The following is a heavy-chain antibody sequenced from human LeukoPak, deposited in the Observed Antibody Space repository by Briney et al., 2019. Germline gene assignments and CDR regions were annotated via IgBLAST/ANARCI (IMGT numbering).Heavy chain of an antibody. Sequence: SGTLSLTCAVSGGSISSSNWWSWVRQPPGKGLEWIGEIYHSGSTNYNPSLKSRVTISVDKSKNQFSLKLSSVTAADTAVYYYAENSYGYYNWFDPWGQGTLVTVSS. CDR2: IYHSGST. D-gene: IGHD5-18*01. CDR1: GGSISSSNW. J-gene: IGHJ5*02. CDR3: AENSYGYYNWFDP. V-gene: IGHV4-4*02.